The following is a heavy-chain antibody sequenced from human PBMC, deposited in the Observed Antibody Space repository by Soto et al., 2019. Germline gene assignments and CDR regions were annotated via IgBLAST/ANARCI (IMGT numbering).Heavy chain of an antibody. CDR2: INPNTGGT. D-gene: IGHD2-15*01. CDR1: GYTFTGYY. CDR3: ARVNVVVVAATREYYCDY. J-gene: IGHJ4*02. V-gene: IGHV1-2*02. Sequence: QVQLVQSGAEVKKPGASVKVSCKASGYTFTGYYMHWVRQAPGQGLEWMGWINPNTGGTNYAQKFQGRVTMTRDTSISTAYMELSRLRSDDTAVYYCARVNVVVVAATREYYCDYGGQGTLVTVSS.